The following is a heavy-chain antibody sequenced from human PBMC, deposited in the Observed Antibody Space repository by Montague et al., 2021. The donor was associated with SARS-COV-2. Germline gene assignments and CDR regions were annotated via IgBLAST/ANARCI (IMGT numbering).Heavy chain of an antibody. D-gene: IGHD6-19*01. CDR3: ASRGAVAGKVYFQH. CDR2: IYHSGST. V-gene: IGHV4-4*02. Sequence: SETLSLTCAVSGGSISSSNWWSWVRQPPGKELEWIGEIYHSGSTNNNPSLKSRVTISVDKPKNQFSLRLSSVTAADTAVYYCASRGAVAGKVYFQHWGQGTLVTVSS. CDR1: GGSISSSNW. J-gene: IGHJ1*01.